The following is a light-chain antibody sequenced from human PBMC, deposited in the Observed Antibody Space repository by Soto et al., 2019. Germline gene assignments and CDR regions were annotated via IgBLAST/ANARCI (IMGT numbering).Light chain of an antibody. V-gene: IGLV1-36*01. CDR3: AAWDDSLNAYV. CDR2: YDD. J-gene: IGLJ1*01. Sequence: QPVLTQPPSVSEAPRQRVTISCSGANSNVGNNAVNWYQHLPGKAPKLLIFYDDLLPSGVSDRFSASKSGTAASLAISGLQSEDEADYYCAAWDDSLNAYVFGAGTKLTVL. CDR1: NSNVGNNA.